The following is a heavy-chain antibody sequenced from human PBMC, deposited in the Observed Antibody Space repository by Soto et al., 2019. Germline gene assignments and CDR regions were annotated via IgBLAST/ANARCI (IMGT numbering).Heavy chain of an antibody. J-gene: IGHJ4*02. CDR1: GFTFSDYY. V-gene: IGHV3-11*06. CDR2: ISSSSSYT. D-gene: IGHD5-12*01. CDR3: ARCGYSGYEDY. Sequence: QVQLVESGGGLVQPGGSLRLSCAASGFTFSDYYMSWIRQAPGKGLEWVSYISSSSSYTNYADSVKGRFTISRDNAKNSLYLQMNSLRAEDTAVYYCARCGYSGYEDYWGQGTLVTVSS.